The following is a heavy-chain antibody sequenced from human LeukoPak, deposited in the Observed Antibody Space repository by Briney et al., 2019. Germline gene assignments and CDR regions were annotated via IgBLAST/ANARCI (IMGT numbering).Heavy chain of an antibody. Sequence: GGSLRLSCAASGFTFRNYWMSWVRQAPGKGLEWVANIKQDGSEKYYADSVKGRFTISRDNPKNTLYLQMNNLRGEDTAMYYCATTPTYVSNYWGQGTLVTVSS. J-gene: IGHJ4*02. CDR3: ATTPTYVSNY. CDR2: IKQDGSEK. CDR1: GFTFRNYW. D-gene: IGHD3-16*01. V-gene: IGHV3-7*01.